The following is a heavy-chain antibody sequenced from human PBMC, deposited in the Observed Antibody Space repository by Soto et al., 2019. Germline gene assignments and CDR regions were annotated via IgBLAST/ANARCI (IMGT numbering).Heavy chain of an antibody. CDR3: ARGETYPGV. CDR2: IIPIFSSR. V-gene: IGHV1-69*01. D-gene: IGHD3-16*01. J-gene: IGHJ6*02. CDR1: RDTFNKYA. Sequence: QVQLVQSGAEVKKPGSSVKVSCKTSRDTFNKYAFNWVRQAPGQGLEWMGWIIPIFSSRNYAEKFQGRVTITADDSTSTAYMELRSLRFEDTAVYYCARGETYPGVWGQGTTATVSS.